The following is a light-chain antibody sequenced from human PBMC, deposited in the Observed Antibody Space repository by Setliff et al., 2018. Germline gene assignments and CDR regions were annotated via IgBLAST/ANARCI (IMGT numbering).Light chain of an antibody. CDR1: SSDIGRYDF. CDR3: SAYTSSSTYV. Sequence: SALAQPASVSGSPAQSITISCTGTSSDIGRYDFVSWYQHLPGKAPQLLIFSVNNRPSQISDRFSASKSGDTASLTISGLQAEDEAVYYCSAYTSSSTYVFGTGTKVTVL. CDR2: SVN. V-gene: IGLV2-14*03. J-gene: IGLJ1*01.